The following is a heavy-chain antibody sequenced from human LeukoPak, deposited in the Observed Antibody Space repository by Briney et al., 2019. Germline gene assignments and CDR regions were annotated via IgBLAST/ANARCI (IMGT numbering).Heavy chain of an antibody. Sequence: PSETLSLTCTVSGDSVSSTTYYWGWIRQPPGKGLEWIGNIYSTGSAYYNPSLKSRVSMSVDTSRNEFSLKMRSVTAADTSVYYCVRLKKGRYFAYMFDHWGQGTLVTVSS. J-gene: IGHJ4*02. CDR1: GDSVSSTTYY. CDR2: IYSTGSA. D-gene: IGHD3-9*01. V-gene: IGHV4-39*01. CDR3: VRLKKGRYFAYMFDH.